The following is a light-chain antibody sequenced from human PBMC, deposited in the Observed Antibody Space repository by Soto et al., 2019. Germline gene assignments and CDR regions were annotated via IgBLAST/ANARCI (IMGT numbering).Light chain of an antibody. CDR1: SSNIASNA. Sequence: QSVLTQPPSASGAPGQRVTISCSGSSSNIASNAVNWYQQLPGTAPKVLIYSDNHRPSGVPDRFSASKSGTSASLAISGLQSEDEDDHYCAAWDDSLNGGVFGRGTKLTVL. V-gene: IGLV1-44*01. J-gene: IGLJ3*02. CDR3: AAWDDSLNGGV. CDR2: SDN.